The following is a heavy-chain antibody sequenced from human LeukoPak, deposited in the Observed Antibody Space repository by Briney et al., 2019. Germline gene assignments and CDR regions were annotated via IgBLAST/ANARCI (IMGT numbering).Heavy chain of an antibody. CDR1: GGSISSGGYY. CDR3: ARTLYYYDSSGYYYVDAFDI. CDR2: IYYTGST. Sequence: SQTLSLTCTVSGGSISSGGYYWSWIRQHPGKGLEWIGYIYYTGSTYYNPSLQSRVTISVDTSKNHFSLKLSSVTAADTAVYSCARTLYYYDSSGYYYVDAFDIWGQGTMVTVSS. J-gene: IGHJ3*02. D-gene: IGHD3-22*01. V-gene: IGHV4-31*03.